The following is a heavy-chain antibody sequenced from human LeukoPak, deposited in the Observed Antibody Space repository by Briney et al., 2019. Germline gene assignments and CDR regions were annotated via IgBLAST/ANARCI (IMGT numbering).Heavy chain of an antibody. V-gene: IGHV3-23*01. CDR1: EFTFSSHA. D-gene: IGHD6-19*01. Sequence: GGSLRLSCVATEFTFSSHAMNWVRQAPGKGLEWVSSISGGGESTYYADSVKGRFTVSRDNSKNTLYLQINSLRGEDTAVYYCAKGKYSSGGVPDYWGQGTLVTVSS. CDR3: AKGKYSSGGVPDY. J-gene: IGHJ4*02. CDR2: ISGGGEST.